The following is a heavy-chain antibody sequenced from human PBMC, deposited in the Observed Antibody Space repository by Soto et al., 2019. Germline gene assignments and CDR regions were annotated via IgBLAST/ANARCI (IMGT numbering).Heavy chain of an antibody. CDR1: GGTFSRYV. CDR3: ARASEKDYYDSSGYCYLFDY. D-gene: IGHD3-22*01. V-gene: IGHV1-69*13. Sequence: SVKVSCKASGGTFSRYVISWVRQAPGQGLEWMGGIIPIFGTAKYAQKFQGRVTITADESTSTAYMELSSLRSEDTAVYYCARASEKDYYDSSGYCYLFDYWG. J-gene: IGHJ4*01. CDR2: IIPIFGTA.